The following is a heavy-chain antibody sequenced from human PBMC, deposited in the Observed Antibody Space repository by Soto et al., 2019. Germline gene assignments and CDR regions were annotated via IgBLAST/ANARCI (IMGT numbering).Heavy chain of an antibody. CDR1: GGSISSGDYY. J-gene: IGHJ4*02. D-gene: IGHD1-20*01. CDR3: ARAGITGTKDY. CDR2: IYYSGST. Sequence: PSETLSLTCTVSGGSISSGDYYWSWIRQPPGKGLEWIGYIYYSGSTYYNPSLKSRVTISVDTSKNQFSLKLSSVTAADTAVYYCARAGITGTKDYWGQGTLVTVSS. V-gene: IGHV4-30-4*01.